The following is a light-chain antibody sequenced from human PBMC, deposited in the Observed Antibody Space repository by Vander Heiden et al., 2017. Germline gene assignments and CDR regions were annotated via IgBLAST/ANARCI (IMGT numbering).Light chain of an antibody. CDR3: HQYSTYPCT. V-gene: IGKV1-5*03. Sequence: DIQMTLSSSTLSASIGDRVTITCRASQSISNWLAWYQQKPGKAPNLLIYRASNLQSGVPSRFSGSGSGTEFTLTISSLQPDDFATYYCHQYSTYPCTFGQGTKLEI. CDR2: RAS. J-gene: IGKJ2*02. CDR1: QSISNW.